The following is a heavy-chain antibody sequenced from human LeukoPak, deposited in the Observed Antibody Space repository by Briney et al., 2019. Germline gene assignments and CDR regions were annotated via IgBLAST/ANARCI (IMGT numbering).Heavy chain of an antibody. V-gene: IGHV4-59*01. CDR2: IYYSGST. J-gene: IGHJ5*02. CDR1: GDSISSYY. Sequence: TSETLSLTCTVSGDSISSYYWSWIRQPPGKGLEWIGYIYYSGSTNYNPSLKSRVTISVDTSKNQLSLKLSSVTAADTAVYYCARIHYNWFDPWGQGTLVTVSS. CDR3: ARIHYNWFDP.